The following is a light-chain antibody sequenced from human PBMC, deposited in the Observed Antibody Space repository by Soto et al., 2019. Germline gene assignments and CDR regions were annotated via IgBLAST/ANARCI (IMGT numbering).Light chain of an antibody. Sequence: QSALTQPASVSGSPGQSITLSCTGTSSDIGGYDYVSWYQRHPGKAPKLIIYDVNNRPSGVSNRFSGSKSGNTAALTISGLQAEDEANYYCTSSASGSSHVVFGGGTKLTFL. V-gene: IGLV2-14*01. J-gene: IGLJ2*01. CDR1: SSDIGGYDY. CDR3: TSSASGSSHVV. CDR2: DVN.